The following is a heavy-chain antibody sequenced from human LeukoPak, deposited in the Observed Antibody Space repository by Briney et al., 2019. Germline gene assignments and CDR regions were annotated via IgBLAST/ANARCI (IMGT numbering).Heavy chain of an antibody. V-gene: IGHV1-2*02. J-gene: IGHJ4*02. CDR1: GYTFTGYY. Sequence: GASVKVSCKASGYTFTGYYMHWVRQAPGQGLEWVGWINPKNGGSNYAQKFQGRVTMTRDRSISTAYMQLRRLTSDDTAVYYCARVRQRNYYDSSGYFDYWGQGTLVTVSS. CDR3: ARVRQRNYYDSSGYFDY. D-gene: IGHD3-22*01. CDR2: INPKNGGS.